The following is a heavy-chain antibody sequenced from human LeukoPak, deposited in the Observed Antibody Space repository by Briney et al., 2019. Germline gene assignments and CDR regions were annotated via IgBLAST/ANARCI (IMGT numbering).Heavy chain of an antibody. CDR2: ISAYNGNT. Sequence: ASVKVSCKASGYTFTSYGISWVRQAPGQGLEWMGWISAYNGNTNYAQKLQGRVTMTTDTSTSTAYMELRSLRSDDAAVYYCARTGGGFGVGSRYYYYYMDVWGKGTRSPSP. D-gene: IGHD3-10*01. CDR1: GYTFTSYG. CDR3: ARTGGGFGVGSRYYYYYMDV. J-gene: IGHJ6*03. V-gene: IGHV1-18*01.